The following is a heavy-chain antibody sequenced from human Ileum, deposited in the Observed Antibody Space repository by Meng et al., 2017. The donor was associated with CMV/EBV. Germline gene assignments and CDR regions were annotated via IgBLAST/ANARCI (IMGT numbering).Heavy chain of an antibody. CDR1: GGSISTYY. V-gene: IGHV4-4*07. CDR2: INAGGST. D-gene: IGHD4-17*01. Sequence: VHLQEWGPGLVKPSAPLSLTCAVSGGSISTYYWTWVRQPAGKGLEWIGRINAGGSTNDNPSLKSRVTMSVDTSKNQFSLKVTSVTAADTAVYYCAREENTVNQFEYWGQGTLVTVSS. CDR3: AREENTVNQFEY. J-gene: IGHJ4*02.